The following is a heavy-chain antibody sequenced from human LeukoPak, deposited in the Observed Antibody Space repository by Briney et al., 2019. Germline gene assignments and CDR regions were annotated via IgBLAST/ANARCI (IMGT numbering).Heavy chain of an antibody. J-gene: IGHJ4*02. CDR2: IDYSGNT. D-gene: IGHD6-19*01. V-gene: IGHV4-39*07. CDR3: AREYTLYRSGWFLDY. Sequence: SETLSLTCAVSGDSSYSSIYCWGWVRQPPRKGLEWVGTIDYSGNTYYNPSLKSRATISTDTSRSQFSLNLSSVTAADTAVYYCAREYTLYRSGWFLDYWGQGTVVTVSS. CDR1: GDSSYSSIYC.